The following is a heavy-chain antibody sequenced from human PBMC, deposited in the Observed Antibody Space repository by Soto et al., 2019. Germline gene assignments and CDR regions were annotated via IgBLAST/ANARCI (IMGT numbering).Heavy chain of an antibody. V-gene: IGHV3-30-3*01. D-gene: IGHD3-10*01. J-gene: IGHJ4*02. CDR2: ISYDGSNK. Sequence: GGSLRLSCAASGFTFSSYAMHWVRQAPGKGLEWVAVISYDGSNKYYADSVKGRFTISRDNSKNTLYLQMNSLRAEDTAVYYCARAGGYYGSGSYYRLKYWGQGTLVTVSS. CDR3: ARAGGYYGSGSYYRLKY. CDR1: GFTFSSYA.